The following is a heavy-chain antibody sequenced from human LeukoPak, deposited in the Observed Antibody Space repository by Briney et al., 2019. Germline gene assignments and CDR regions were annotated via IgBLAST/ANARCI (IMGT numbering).Heavy chain of an antibody. Sequence: SQTLSLTCTVSGGSISSGGYYWSWIRQPPGKGLEWIGYIYHSGSTYYNPSLKSRVTISVDRSKNQFSLKLSSVTAADTAVYYCARASRITIFGVVYWYFDLWGRGTLVTVSS. CDR3: ARASRITIFGVVYWYFDL. J-gene: IGHJ2*01. V-gene: IGHV4-30-2*01. CDR1: GGSISSGGYY. CDR2: IYHSGST. D-gene: IGHD3-3*01.